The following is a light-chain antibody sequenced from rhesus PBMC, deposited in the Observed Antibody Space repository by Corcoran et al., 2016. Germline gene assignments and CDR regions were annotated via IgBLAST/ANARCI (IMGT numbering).Light chain of an antibody. CDR1: QSLLDSEDGNTY. CDR2: DVS. CDR3: MQALEFPFT. J-gene: IGKJ3*01. Sequence: DIVMTQTPLSLPVTPGEPASISCRSSQSLLDSEDGNTYLDWFLQKPGQSPQLLIYDVSNRASWVPDRVRGMGSETDFTLKISRVEAEDVGVYYCMQALEFPFTFGPGTKLDIK. V-gene: IGKV2-104*02.